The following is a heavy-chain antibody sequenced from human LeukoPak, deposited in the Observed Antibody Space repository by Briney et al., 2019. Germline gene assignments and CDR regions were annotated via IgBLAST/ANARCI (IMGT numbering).Heavy chain of an antibody. Sequence: ASVKVSCKASGYTFTNYGISWVRQAPGQGLEWMGWISAYNGNTNYAPKLQGRVTMTTDTSTSTAYMDLRSLRSDDTAVYYCARDGLSSGWYKLAPWGRGTLVTVSS. D-gene: IGHD6-19*01. J-gene: IGHJ5*02. CDR3: ARDGLSSGWYKLAP. CDR1: GYTFTNYG. CDR2: ISAYNGNT. V-gene: IGHV1-18*01.